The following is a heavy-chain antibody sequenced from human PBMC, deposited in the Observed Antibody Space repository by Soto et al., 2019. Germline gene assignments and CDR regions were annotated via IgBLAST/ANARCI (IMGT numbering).Heavy chain of an antibody. CDR3: ARGKIAAAGTWRALNWFDP. CDR2: VHYSGSS. CDR1: GGSVNNGSYY. D-gene: IGHD6-13*01. V-gene: IGHV4-61*01. Sequence: QVQLQESGPGLVKSSETLSLTCTVSGGSVNNGSYYWSWIQQPPGKGLEWIGYVHYSGSSNYNPSLKSRVTISDDTSKIQISLKLSSVTAADTAIYDCARGKIAAAGTWRALNWFDPWGQGTLVTVSS. J-gene: IGHJ5*02.